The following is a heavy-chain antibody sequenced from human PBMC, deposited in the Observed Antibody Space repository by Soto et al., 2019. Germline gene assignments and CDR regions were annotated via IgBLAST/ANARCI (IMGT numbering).Heavy chain of an antibody. CDR1: GYTFTSYY. Sequence: ASVKVSCKASGYTFTSYYMHWVRQAPGQGLEWMGIINPSGGSTSYAQKFQGRVTMTRDTSTSTVYMELSSLRSEDTAVYYCARVKPGHGNYAVPPNFDYWGMETLITFSS. CDR2: INPSGGST. D-gene: IGHD3-3*01. J-gene: IGHJ4*02. V-gene: IGHV1-46*03. CDR3: ARVKPGHGNYAVPPNFDY.